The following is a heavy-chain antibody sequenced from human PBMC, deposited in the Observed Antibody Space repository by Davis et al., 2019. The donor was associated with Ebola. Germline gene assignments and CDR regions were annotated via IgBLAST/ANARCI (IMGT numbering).Heavy chain of an antibody. CDR3: ARGLAYYDLYYYYGMDV. Sequence: SETLSLTCTVSGGSISSSSYYWGWIRQPPGKGLEWIGTIYYSGSTYYNPSLKSRVTISVDTSKNQFSLKLSSVTAADTAVYYCARGLAYYDLYYYYGMDVWGQGTTVTVSS. V-gene: IGHV4-39*01. D-gene: IGHD3-3*01. CDR1: GGSISSSSYY. J-gene: IGHJ6*02. CDR2: IYYSGST.